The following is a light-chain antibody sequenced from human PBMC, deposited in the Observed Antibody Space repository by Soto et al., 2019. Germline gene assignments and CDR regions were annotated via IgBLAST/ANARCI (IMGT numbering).Light chain of an antibody. CDR3: SSFTTSYFYV. Sequence: LAQPASVSGSPGQSITISCTGSGSDIGAYNYVSWYQQHPGKAPKLLIHGVTRRPSGVSSRFSASKSAYTASLTISGLQAEDEATYFCSSFTTSYFYVFGPGTKVTVL. CDR1: GSDIGAYNY. CDR2: GVT. V-gene: IGLV2-14*01. J-gene: IGLJ1*01.